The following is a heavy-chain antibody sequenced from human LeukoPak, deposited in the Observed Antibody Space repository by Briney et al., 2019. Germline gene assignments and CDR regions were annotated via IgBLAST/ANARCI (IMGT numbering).Heavy chain of an antibody. J-gene: IGHJ4*02. Sequence: SETLSLTCTVSGGSISSSSYYWGWIRPPPGKGLEWIGSIYYSGSTYYNPSLKSRVTISVDTSKNQFSLKLSSVTAADTAVYYCARHSPAAGTENFDYWGQGTLVTVSS. CDR1: GGSISSSSYY. CDR3: ARHSPAAGTENFDY. CDR2: IYYSGST. D-gene: IGHD6-13*01. V-gene: IGHV4-39*01.